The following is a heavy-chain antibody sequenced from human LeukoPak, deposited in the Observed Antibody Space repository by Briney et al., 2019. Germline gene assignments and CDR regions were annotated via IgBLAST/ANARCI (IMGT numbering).Heavy chain of an antibody. CDR2: IYSSGST. D-gene: IGHD6-19*01. CDR3: ARVGSSDWFDY. CDR1: GGSMSSYY. Sequence: PSETLSLTCTVSGGSMSSYYWSWIRQPAGKGLEWIGRIYSSGSTNYNPSLKSRVTMSVDTSKNQFSLKLTSVTAADTAVYYCARVGSSDWFDYWGQGTLVTVSS. V-gene: IGHV4-4*07. J-gene: IGHJ4*02.